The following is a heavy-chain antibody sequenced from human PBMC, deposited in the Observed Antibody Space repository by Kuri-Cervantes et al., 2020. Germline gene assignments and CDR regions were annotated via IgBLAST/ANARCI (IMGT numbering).Heavy chain of an antibody. CDR1: GFTFVDFW. D-gene: IGHD3-16*02. J-gene: IGHJ4*02. V-gene: IGHV3-30-3*01. CDR2: ISYDGSNK. CDR3: ARDSIEDYYDYVWGSYRYSELDY. Sequence: GESLKISCAASGFTFVDFWMSWVRQAPGKGLEWVAVISYDGSNKYYADSVKGRFTISRDNAKNSLYLQMNSLRDEDTAVYYCARDSIEDYYDYVWGSYRYSELDYWGQGTLVTVSS.